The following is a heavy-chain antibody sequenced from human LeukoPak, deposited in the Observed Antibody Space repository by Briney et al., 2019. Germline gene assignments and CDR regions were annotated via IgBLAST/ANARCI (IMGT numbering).Heavy chain of an antibody. CDR2: ISYSGNT. V-gene: IGHV4-59*01. J-gene: IGHJ2*01. CDR3: ARDRWFGETPYFDL. D-gene: IGHD3-10*01. Sequence: PSETLSLTCTVSGGPINYFYWSWIRQPPGRGLEWIGYISYSGNTNYNPSLKSRVTISVDTSKNQFSLKLSSVTAADTAVYYCARDRWFGETPYFDLWGRGTPVTVSS. CDR1: GGPINYFY.